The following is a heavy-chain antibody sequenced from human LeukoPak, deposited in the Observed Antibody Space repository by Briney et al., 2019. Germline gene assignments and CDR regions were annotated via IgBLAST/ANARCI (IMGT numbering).Heavy chain of an antibody. CDR1: GTTFSSDW. V-gene: IGHV3-74*01. D-gene: IGHD3-22*01. CDR2: IYGAGTTT. J-gene: IGHJ4*02. CDR3: ARDLHYYDISSGTIDY. Sequence: GGSLRLSCVDSGTTFSSDWMHWVRQAPGKGLVWVSRIYGAGTTTTYAGSVKGRFTISRDNAKNTVYLQMNSLRVEDTAVYYCARDLHYYDISSGTIDYWGQGTLVTVSS.